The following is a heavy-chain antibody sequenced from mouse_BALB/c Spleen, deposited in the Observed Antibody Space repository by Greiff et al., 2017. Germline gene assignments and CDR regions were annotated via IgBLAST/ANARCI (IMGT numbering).Heavy chain of an antibody. V-gene: IGHV1S81*02. D-gene: IGHD2-10*01. J-gene: IGHJ4*01. Sequence: VQLQQPGAELVKPGASVKLSCKASGYTFTSYWMHWVKQRPGQGLEWIGEINPSNGRTNYNEKFKSKATLTVDKSSSTAYMQLSSLTSEDSAVYYCARGLPPMDYWGQGTSVTVSS. CDR3: ARGLPPMDY. CDR1: GYTFTSYW. CDR2: INPSNGRT.